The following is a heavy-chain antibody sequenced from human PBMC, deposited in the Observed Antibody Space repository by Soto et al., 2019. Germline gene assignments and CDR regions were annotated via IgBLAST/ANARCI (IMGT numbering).Heavy chain of an antibody. D-gene: IGHD1-26*01. CDR2: IKSQGDGGTT. J-gene: IGHJ4*02. CDR1: GFTFSNAW. V-gene: IGHV3-15*07. CDR3: TTCRGYGSNWSPRDDY. Sequence: GGSLRLSCAASGFTFSNAWMNWVRQAPGKGLEWVGRIKSQGDGGTTDYAASEKGRLTISRDDSANTVYLKMNSLKTEETAVYYCTTCRGYGSNWSPRDDYWGQETLVNVSS.